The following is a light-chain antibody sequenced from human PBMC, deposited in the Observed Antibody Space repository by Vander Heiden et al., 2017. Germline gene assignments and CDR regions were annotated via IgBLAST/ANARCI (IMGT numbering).Light chain of an antibody. J-gene: IGLJ1*01. CDR3: SSYGSSSTLYV. CDR2: DVT. V-gene: IGLV2-14*03. Sequence: QSALTQPASMSGSPGPSITISCTGTTSNVGGYNYVSWYQPHPGKAPKLMIDDVTSRPSGVANRFSGSKFGNTASLTISGLHAEDEADYYCSSYGSSSTLYVFGTGTKVTVL. CDR1: TSNVGGYNY.